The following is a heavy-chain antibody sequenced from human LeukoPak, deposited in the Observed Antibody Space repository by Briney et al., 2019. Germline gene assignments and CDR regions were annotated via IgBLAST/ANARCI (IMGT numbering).Heavy chain of an antibody. CDR3: AKGNSPYNGYDPWGGY. Sequence: PGGSLRLSCAASGFTFTTYALTWVRQAPGKGLEWVSSISGSGGSTYYADSVKGRFTISRDNSKNTLYLQMNSLRAEDTAVYYCAKGNSPYNGYDPWGGYWGQGTLVTVSS. CDR1: GFTFTTYA. D-gene: IGHD5-12*01. CDR2: ISGSGGST. V-gene: IGHV3-23*01. J-gene: IGHJ4*02.